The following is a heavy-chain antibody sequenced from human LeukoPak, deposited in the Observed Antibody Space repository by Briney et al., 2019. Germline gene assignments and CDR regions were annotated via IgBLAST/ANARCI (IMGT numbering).Heavy chain of an antibody. CDR3: AGGTGMDV. J-gene: IGHJ6*02. V-gene: IGHV3-7*05. Sequence: GGPLRLSCAASGVTFSSYWMSWVRQAPGKGLEWVASIKQDGSEKYYVDFVKGRFSISRDNAKNSLYLQMNSLGADDTAVYYCAGGTGMDVWGQGTTVTVSS. CDR1: GVTFSSYW. D-gene: IGHD1-1*01. CDR2: IKQDGSEK.